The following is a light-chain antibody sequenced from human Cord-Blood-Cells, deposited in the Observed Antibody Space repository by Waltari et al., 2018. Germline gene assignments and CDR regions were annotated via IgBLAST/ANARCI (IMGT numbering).Light chain of an antibody. V-gene: IGLV2-8*01. CDR1: SRDVGGYNY. CDR3: SSYAGSNNWV. J-gene: IGLJ3*02. Sequence: HSVTISCTGTSRDVGGYNYVSWYQQHPGKAPKLMIYEVSKRPSGVPDRFSGSKSGNPASLTVSGLQAEDEADYYCSSYAGSNNWVFGGGTKLTVL. CDR2: EVS.